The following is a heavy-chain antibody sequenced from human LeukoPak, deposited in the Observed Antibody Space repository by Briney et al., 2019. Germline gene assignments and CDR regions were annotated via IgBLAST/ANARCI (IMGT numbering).Heavy chain of an antibody. CDR2: LYPGGYT. V-gene: IGHV3-66*01. J-gene: IGHJ4*02. CDR3: ARSVLATAGPDY. D-gene: IGHD6-13*01. CDR1: GFTVSSNY. Sequence: GGSLRLSCAASGFTVSSNYMSWVRQAQGKGLEWVSVLYPGGYTYYADSVKGRFTISRDNSNNTLYLQMNSLRAEDTAVFYCARSVLATAGPDYWGQGTLVTVSS.